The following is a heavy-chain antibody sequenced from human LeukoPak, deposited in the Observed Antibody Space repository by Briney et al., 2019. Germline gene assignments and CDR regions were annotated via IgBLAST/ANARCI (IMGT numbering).Heavy chain of an antibody. Sequence: GGSLRLSCEASTFIFSNYYMDWVRQAPGKGLEGIGFISGGTTEYAASVKGRFTISRDDSTSIAYLQMNSLTTEDTAVYYCSRGSGWLSVYWGQGTLVTVSS. V-gene: IGHV3-71*01. CDR3: SRGSGWLSVY. J-gene: IGHJ4*02. D-gene: IGHD6-19*01. CDR1: TFIFSNYY. CDR2: ISGGTT.